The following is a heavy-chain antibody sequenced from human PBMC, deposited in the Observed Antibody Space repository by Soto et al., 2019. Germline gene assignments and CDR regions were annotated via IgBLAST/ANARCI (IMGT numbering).Heavy chain of an antibody. D-gene: IGHD3-22*01. CDR1: GFTFSSYW. Sequence: PGGSLRLSCAASGFTFSSYWMSWVRQAPGKGLEWVADIKQDGSEKYYVDSVKGRFTISRDNAKNSLYLQMNSLRAEDTAVYYCARDSISPYYYDSSGYTETDYWGQGTLVTVSS. CDR2: IKQDGSEK. J-gene: IGHJ4*02. V-gene: IGHV3-7*01. CDR3: ARDSISPYYYDSSGYTETDY.